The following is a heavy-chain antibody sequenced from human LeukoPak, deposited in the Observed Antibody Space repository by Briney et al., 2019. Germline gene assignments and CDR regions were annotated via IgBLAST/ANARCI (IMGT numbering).Heavy chain of an antibody. Sequence: GGSLRLSCAASGFSFNSYSMTWVRQAPGKGLECVSSISSSGAYIYYTDSVKGRFTISRDNAKNSLYLQMNSLRAEDTALYYCARDGDRGTEDYWGQGTLVTVSS. CDR3: ARDGDRGTEDY. CDR1: GFSFNSYS. J-gene: IGHJ4*02. V-gene: IGHV3-21*04. CDR2: ISSSGAYI. D-gene: IGHD3-16*01.